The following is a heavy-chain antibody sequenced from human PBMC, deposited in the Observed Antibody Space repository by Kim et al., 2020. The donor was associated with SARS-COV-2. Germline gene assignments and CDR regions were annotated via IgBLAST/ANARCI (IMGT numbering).Heavy chain of an antibody. CDR3: ARSGAGYFDT. D-gene: IGHD2-15*01. CDR1: GFTFSSYS. V-gene: IGHV3-48*02. CDR2: INSSSSTI. J-gene: IGHJ5*02. Sequence: GGSLRLSCAASGFTFSSYSMNWVRQAPGKGLEWVSCINSSSSTINYADSVKGRFTISRDNAKNSLYLQMNSLRDEDTAVYYCARSGAGYFDTWGQRSLVTASS.